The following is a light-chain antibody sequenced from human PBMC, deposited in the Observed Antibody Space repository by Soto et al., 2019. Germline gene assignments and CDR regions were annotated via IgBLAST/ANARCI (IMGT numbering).Light chain of an antibody. CDR2: DAS. CDR3: QQYDNLPIT. Sequence: DIQMTQSPSSLSASVGDRVTITCQASQDISNYLNWYQQKPGKAPKLLIYDASNLETGVQLRFSGSGSGTDFTFTISSLQPEDIATYYCQQYDNLPITFGQGTRLEIK. J-gene: IGKJ5*01. V-gene: IGKV1-33*01. CDR1: QDISNY.